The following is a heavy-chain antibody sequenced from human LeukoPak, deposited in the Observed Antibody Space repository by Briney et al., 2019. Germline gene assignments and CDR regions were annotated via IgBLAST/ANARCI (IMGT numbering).Heavy chain of an antibody. Sequence: PGGSLRLSCAASGFTFSSYDMHWVRQATGKGLEWVSAIGTAGDTYYPGSVKGRFTISRENAKNSLYLQMNSLRAGDTAVYYCAKERGGSSDWYEGDYWGQGTLVTVSS. CDR3: AKERGGSSDWYEGDY. V-gene: IGHV3-13*01. D-gene: IGHD6-19*01. CDR2: IGTAGDT. J-gene: IGHJ4*02. CDR1: GFTFSSYD.